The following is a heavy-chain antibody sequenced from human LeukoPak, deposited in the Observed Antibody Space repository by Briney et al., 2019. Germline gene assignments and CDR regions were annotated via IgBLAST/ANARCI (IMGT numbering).Heavy chain of an antibody. Sequence: PSQTLSLTCTVSGDSISSGRSYWSWIRQPAGKGLEWIGRIHSTGGTEYYPSLERRVTISVDTAKNQSSLKLTSVTAADTAVYYCAREGASWGFTWGQGTLVTVSS. CDR1: GDSISSGRSY. CDR3: AREGASWGFT. CDR2: IHSTGGT. J-gene: IGHJ5*02. V-gene: IGHV4-61*02. D-gene: IGHD2-2*01.